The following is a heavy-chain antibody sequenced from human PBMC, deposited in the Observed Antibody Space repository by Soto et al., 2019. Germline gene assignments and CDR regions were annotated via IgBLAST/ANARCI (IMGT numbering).Heavy chain of an antibody. V-gene: IGHV4-31*03. D-gene: IGHD5-18*01. CDR3: ARHVSAVGRRGYFDF. CDR2: IYYSGST. J-gene: IGHJ4*02. Sequence: QVQLQESGPGLVKPSETLSLTCTVSGGSMSTSAYYWSWIRQHPGKGLVWIGYIYYSGSTFYNPSLMSRVTISVDTSKHQFSLKMTSVTAADTAIYYCARHVSAVGRRGYFDFWGLGTLVTVSS. CDR1: GGSMSTSAYY.